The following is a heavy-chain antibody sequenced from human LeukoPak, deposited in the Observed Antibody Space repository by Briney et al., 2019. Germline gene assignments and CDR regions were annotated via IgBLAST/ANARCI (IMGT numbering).Heavy chain of an antibody. D-gene: IGHD5-18*01. J-gene: IGHJ4*02. V-gene: IGHV3-48*01. CDR3: AKDLGSYGRQFDY. CDR2: ISSSSSTI. Sequence: GGSLRLSCAASGFTFSSYSMNWVRQAPGKGLEWVSYISSSSSTIYYADSVKGRFTISRDNAKNSLYLQMNSLRAEDTALYYCAKDLGSYGRQFDYWGQGTLVTVSS. CDR1: GFTFSSYS.